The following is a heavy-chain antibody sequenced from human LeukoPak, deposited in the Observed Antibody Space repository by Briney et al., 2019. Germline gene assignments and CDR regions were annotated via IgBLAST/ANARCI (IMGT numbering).Heavy chain of an antibody. J-gene: IGHJ4*02. CDR2: INPSGDST. D-gene: IGHD1-26*01. V-gene: IGHV1-46*01. Sequence: GASVKVSCKASGYTFTSYYMHWVRQAPGQGPEWMGTINPSGDSTSYAQRFQGRVTLTRDTSTSTVYMELSSLGSEDTAVYYCARGRFGYTRSYYVYWGQGTLVTVSS. CDR1: GYTFTSYY. CDR3: ARGRFGYTRSYYVY.